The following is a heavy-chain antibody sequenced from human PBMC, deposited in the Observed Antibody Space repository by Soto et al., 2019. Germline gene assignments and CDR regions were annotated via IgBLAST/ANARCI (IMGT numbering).Heavy chain of an antibody. CDR1: GGSISSSNYY. CDR2: IYYSGST. D-gene: IGHD1-1*01. J-gene: IGHJ6*02. Sequence: NPSETLSLTCTVSGGSISSSNYYWGWIRQPPGKGLEWIGSIYYSGSTYYNPSLKSRISISVDSSKNQFSLKMSSVTATDTAVYYCARRGNDYYYYTMDVWGQGTTVTVSS. CDR3: ARRGNDYYYYTMDV. V-gene: IGHV4-39*01.